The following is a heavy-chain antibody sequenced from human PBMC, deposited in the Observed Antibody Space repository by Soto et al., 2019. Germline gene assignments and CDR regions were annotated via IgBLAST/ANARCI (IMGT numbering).Heavy chain of an antibody. V-gene: IGHV1-69*01. CDR2: IIPIFGPA. Sequence: QVQLVQSGAEVKKPGSSVKVSCKASGGTFSRSAISWVRQAPGQGLEWMGGIIPIFGPAIYAQKFRGRVSIIADESTRTAYMEMSSLRSDDTAVYYCGTGSSWTKVESWGQGTLVTVSS. CDR1: GGTFSRSA. D-gene: IGHD6-13*01. CDR3: GTGSSWTKVES. J-gene: IGHJ4*02.